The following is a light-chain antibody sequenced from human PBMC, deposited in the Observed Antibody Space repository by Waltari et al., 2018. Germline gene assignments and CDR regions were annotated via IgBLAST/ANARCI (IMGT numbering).Light chain of an antibody. Sequence: QSALTQPASVSGSPGQSITISCTGTSSDVGAYNYVPWYQQHPGKAPKLLIYEVSNRPSGVSNRFSGSKSGSTASLTISGLQAEDEADYYCSSYTRSSTRVFGGGTKLTVL. J-gene: IGLJ3*02. CDR1: SSDVGAYNY. CDR3: SSYTRSSTRV. V-gene: IGLV2-14*01. CDR2: EVS.